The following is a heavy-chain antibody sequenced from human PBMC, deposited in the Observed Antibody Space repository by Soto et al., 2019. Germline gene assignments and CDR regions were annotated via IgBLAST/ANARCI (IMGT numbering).Heavy chain of an antibody. CDR2: IKSKTDGGTT. CDR3: TTSPYQYYYYGMDV. CDR1: GFTFSNAW. D-gene: IGHD2-2*01. V-gene: IGHV3-15*01. J-gene: IGHJ6*02. Sequence: GGSLRLSCAASGFTFSNAWMNWVRQSPGKGLEWVGRIKSKTDGGTTDYAAPVKGRFTISRDDSKNTLYLQMNSLKTEDTAVYYCTTSPYQYYYYGMDVWGQGTTVTVSS.